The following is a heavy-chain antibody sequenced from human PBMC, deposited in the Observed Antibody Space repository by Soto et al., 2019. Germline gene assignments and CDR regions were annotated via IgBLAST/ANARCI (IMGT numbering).Heavy chain of an antibody. Sequence: PSETLSLTCTVSGGAITRTSDYWGWIRQPPGKGLEWIGSMYYSGNTYYNPSLKSRVTISVDTSKNQFSLKLSSVTAADTAVYYCARRRDAYTFFDDRGQGTLVTVSS. CDR1: GGAITRTSDY. CDR2: MYYSGNT. D-gene: IGHD2-2*01. J-gene: IGHJ4*02. V-gene: IGHV4-39*01. CDR3: ARRRDAYTFFDD.